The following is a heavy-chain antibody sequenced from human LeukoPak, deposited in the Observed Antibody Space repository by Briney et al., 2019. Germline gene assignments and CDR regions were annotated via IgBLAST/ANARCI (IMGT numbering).Heavy chain of an antibody. CDR3: ARGGYNDSSGYCRS. J-gene: IGHJ4*01. D-gene: IGHD3-22*01. CDR2: INPNSGGT. CDR1: GYTFTGYY. V-gene: IGHV1-2*02. Sequence: ASVKDSSKASGYTFTGYYMHWVRQAPGQGLEWMGWINPNSGGTNYAQKFQGRVTMTRDTSISTAYMELSRLRSDDTAVYYCARGGYNDSSGYCRSWGHGTLVTVSS.